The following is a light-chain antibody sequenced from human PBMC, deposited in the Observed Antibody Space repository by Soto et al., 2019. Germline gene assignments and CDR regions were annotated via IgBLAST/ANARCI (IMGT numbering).Light chain of an antibody. CDR2: DVT. V-gene: IGLV2-14*01. Sequence: QSVLSQPASVSGSPGQSITISCTGTSSDVGGFEYVSWYQHQPGKAPKLIIYDVTKRPSGVSNRFSGSKSGNTASLTISGIQAEDEGDYYCATWDDSLNVVFGGGTKLTVL. J-gene: IGLJ2*01. CDR3: ATWDDSLNVV. CDR1: SSDVGGFEY.